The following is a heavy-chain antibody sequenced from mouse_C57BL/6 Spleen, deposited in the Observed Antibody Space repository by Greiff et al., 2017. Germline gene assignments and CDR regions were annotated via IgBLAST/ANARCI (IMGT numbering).Heavy chain of an antibody. D-gene: IGHD1-1*01. Sequence: EVMLVESGGGLVQSGRSLRLSCATSGFTFSDFYMEWVRQAPGKGLEWIAASRNKANDYTTEYSASVKGRFIVSRDTSQSILYLQMNALRAEDTAIYYCARDARGSSYFGCWGQGTTLTVSS. CDR2: SRNKANDYTT. V-gene: IGHV7-1*01. CDR3: ARDARGSSYFGC. CDR1: GFTFSDFY. J-gene: IGHJ2*01.